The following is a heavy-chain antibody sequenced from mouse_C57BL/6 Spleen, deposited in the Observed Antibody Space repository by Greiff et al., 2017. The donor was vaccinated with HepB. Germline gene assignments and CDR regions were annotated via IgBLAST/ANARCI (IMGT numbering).Heavy chain of an antibody. D-gene: IGHD1-1*01. CDR2: ISSGGSYT. CDR1: GFTFSSYG. Sequence: EVQLVESGGDLVKPGGSLKLSCAASGFTFSSYGMSWVRQTPDKRLEWVATISSGGSYTYYPDSVKGRFTISRDNAKNTLYLQMSSLKSEDTVMYYCSYGSLYYFGYWGQGTTLTVSS. V-gene: IGHV5-6*01. J-gene: IGHJ2*01. CDR3: SYGSLYYFGY.